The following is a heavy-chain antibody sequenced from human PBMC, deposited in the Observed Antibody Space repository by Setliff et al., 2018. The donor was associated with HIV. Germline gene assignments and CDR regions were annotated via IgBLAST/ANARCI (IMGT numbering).Heavy chain of an antibody. V-gene: IGHV4-59*13. D-gene: IGHD3-22*01. CDR1: GGSISSYS. J-gene: IGHJ6*02. Sequence: PSETLSLTCSVSGGSISSYSWSWIRQVPGKGLEWIGNIYYGGSANYKPSLKSRVTISTDWHRNQFSLELRSVTTAGTAVYYCARDFTYDNSGSLTGYGMDVWGQGTAVTVSS. CDR2: IYYGGSA. CDR3: ARDFTYDNSGSLTGYGMDV.